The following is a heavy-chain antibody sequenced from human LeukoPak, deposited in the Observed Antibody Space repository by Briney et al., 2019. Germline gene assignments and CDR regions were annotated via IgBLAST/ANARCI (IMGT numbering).Heavy chain of an antibody. J-gene: IGHJ4*02. CDR3: ARDNTTQSVDY. Sequence: SETLSLTCAVYGGSFSGYYWSWIRQPPGKGLEWIGEINHSGSTNYDPSLKSRVTISVDTSKNQFSPKLSSVTAADTAVYYCARDNTTQSVDYWGQGTLVTVSS. D-gene: IGHD2/OR15-2a*01. CDR2: INHSGST. CDR1: GGSFSGYY. V-gene: IGHV4-34*01.